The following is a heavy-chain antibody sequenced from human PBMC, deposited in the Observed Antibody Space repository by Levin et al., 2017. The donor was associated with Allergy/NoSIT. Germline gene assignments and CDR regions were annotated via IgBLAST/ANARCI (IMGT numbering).Heavy chain of an antibody. Sequence: GESLKISCAASGFTFSSYGMHWVRQAPGKGLEWVAVIWYDGSNKYYADSVKGRFTISRDNSKNTLYLQMNSLRAEDTAVYYCARDRIAVAGFFFDYWGQGTLVTVSS. J-gene: IGHJ4*02. CDR3: ARDRIAVAGFFFDY. CDR2: IWYDGSNK. CDR1: GFTFSSYG. D-gene: IGHD6-19*01. V-gene: IGHV3-33*01.